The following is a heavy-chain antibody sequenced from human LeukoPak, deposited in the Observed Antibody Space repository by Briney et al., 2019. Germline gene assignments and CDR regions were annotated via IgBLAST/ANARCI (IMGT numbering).Heavy chain of an antibody. CDR2: ISYDGSNK. Sequence: PGGPLRLSCAASGFTFSSYAMHWVRQAPGKGLEWVAVISYDGSNKYYADSVKGRFTISRDNSKNTLYLQMNSLRAEDTAVYYCARSNYDFWSAPDYWGQGTLVTVSS. CDR1: GFTFSSYA. CDR3: ARSNYDFWSAPDY. J-gene: IGHJ4*02. D-gene: IGHD3-3*01. V-gene: IGHV3-30-3*01.